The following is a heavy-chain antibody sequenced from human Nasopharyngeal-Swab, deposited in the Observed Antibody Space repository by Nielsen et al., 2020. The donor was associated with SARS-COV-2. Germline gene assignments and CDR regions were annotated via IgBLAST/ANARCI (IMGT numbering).Heavy chain of an antibody. V-gene: IGHV3-21*01. D-gene: IGHD3-3*01. Sequence: GGSLRLSYAASGFTFNNYNFNWVRQAPGKGLEWVSSISSSSSYIYYADSVKGRFTISRDNAKNSLYLQMNSLRAEDTAVYYCARDGLDYDFWSAYFMDVWGQGTTVTSP. CDR2: ISSSSSYI. J-gene: IGHJ6*02. CDR3: ARDGLDYDFWSAYFMDV. CDR1: GFTFNNYN.